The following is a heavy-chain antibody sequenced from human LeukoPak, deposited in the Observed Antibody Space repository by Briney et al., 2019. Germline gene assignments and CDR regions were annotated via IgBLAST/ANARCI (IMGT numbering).Heavy chain of an antibody. CDR1: GGSISSGGYY. CDR2: IYHSGST. J-gene: IGHJ6*03. CDR3: ARPGHLGYCSSTSCYNYYYMDV. D-gene: IGHD2-2*02. Sequence: SETLPLTCTVSGGSISSGGYYWSWIRQPPGKGLEWIGYIYHSGSTNYNPSLKSRVTISVDTSKNQFSLKLSSVTAADTAVYYCARPGHLGYCSSTSCYNYYYMDVWGKGTTVTVSS. V-gene: IGHV4-30-2*01.